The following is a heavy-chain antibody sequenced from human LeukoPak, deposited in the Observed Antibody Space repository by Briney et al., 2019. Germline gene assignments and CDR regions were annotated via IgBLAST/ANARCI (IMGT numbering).Heavy chain of an antibody. CDR3: ARGHYYTDMLTNYWVRYFDY. D-gene: IGHD3-9*01. V-gene: IGHV3-33*01. CDR2: IWSDGTTE. J-gene: IGHJ4*02. CDR1: GFTFRNYG. Sequence: PGGSLRLSCEASGFTFRNYGMHWVSQAPGKWLEWVAVIWSDGTTENYADSVKGRFTISRANSKSTLYMQMNSLRAEDTALYYCARGHYYTDMLTNYWVRYFDYWGQGTLVTVSS.